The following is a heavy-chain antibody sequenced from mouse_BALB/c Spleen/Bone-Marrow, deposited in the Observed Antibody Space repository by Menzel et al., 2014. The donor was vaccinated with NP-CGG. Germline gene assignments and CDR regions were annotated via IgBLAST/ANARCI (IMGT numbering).Heavy chain of an antibody. CDR1: GYTFTDYN. V-gene: IGHV1S29*02. Sequence: EVQLVESGPELVKPGASVKISCKASGYTFTDYNMHWVKQSHGKSLEWIGYIYPYNGGTGYNQKFKTKATLTVDNSSSTAYMELRSLTSEDSAVYYCAREDYDSFFDYWGQGTTLTVSS. CDR3: AREDYDSFFDY. D-gene: IGHD2-4*01. CDR2: IYPYNGGT. J-gene: IGHJ2*01.